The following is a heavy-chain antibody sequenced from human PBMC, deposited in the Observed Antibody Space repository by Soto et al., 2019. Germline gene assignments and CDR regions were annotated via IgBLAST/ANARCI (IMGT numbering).Heavy chain of an antibody. CDR2: IYYSGST. Sequence: QLQLQESGPGLVKPSETLSLTCTVSGGSISSSSYYWGWIRQPPGKGLEWIGSIYYSGSTYYNPSLKSRVTISVDTSKNQFSLKLSSVTAADTAVYYCARRGRSRQQLVRWFDPWGQGTLVTVSS. CDR1: GGSISSSSYY. D-gene: IGHD6-13*01. J-gene: IGHJ5*02. V-gene: IGHV4-39*01. CDR3: ARRGRSRQQLVRWFDP.